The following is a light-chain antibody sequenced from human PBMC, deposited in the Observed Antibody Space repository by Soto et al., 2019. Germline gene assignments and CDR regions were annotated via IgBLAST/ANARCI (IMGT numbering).Light chain of an antibody. J-gene: IGKJ4*01. CDR3: MKALQTPLT. Sequence: DIVMTQSPLSLPVTPGEPASISCRSSQSLLHSNGYNYLDWYLQKPGQSPQLLIYLGSNRASGVPDRFSGSGSGTEFTLKISRVEAEDVGVYYCMKALQTPLTFGGGTKVEIK. CDR1: QSLLHSNGYNY. V-gene: IGKV2-28*01. CDR2: LGS.